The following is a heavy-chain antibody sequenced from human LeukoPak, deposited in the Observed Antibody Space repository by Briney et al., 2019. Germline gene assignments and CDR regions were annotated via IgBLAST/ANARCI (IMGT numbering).Heavy chain of an antibody. J-gene: IGHJ4*02. CDR2: ISYDGSNK. D-gene: IGHD6-13*01. V-gene: IGHV3-30*14. Sequence: GGSLRLSCAASGFTFSSFATHWVRQAPGKGLEWVAVISYDGSNKYYADSVKGRFTISRDNSKNTLYLQMNSLTAEDTAVYYCARDDRGLAAAGFFDYWGQGTLVTVSS. CDR3: ARDDRGLAAAGFFDY. CDR1: GFTFSSFA.